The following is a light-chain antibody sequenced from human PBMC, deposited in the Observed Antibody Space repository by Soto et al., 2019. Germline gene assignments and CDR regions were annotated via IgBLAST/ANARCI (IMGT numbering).Light chain of an antibody. Sequence: EIVLTQSPGTLSLSPGERATLSCRASQSVSSSYLAWYQQKPGQAPRLLIYGASSRATCLPDRFSGSGSGTDFTLTISRLEPEDFAVYYCQQYGNSPNTFGQGTKLEIK. CDR1: QSVSSSY. CDR2: GAS. CDR3: QQYGNSPNT. J-gene: IGKJ2*01. V-gene: IGKV3-20*01.